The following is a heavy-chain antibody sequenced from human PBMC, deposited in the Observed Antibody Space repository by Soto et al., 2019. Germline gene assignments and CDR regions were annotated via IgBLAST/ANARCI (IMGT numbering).Heavy chain of an antibody. Sequence: GSLRLSCAASGFTFSSYAMSWVRQAPGKGLEWVSAISGSGGSTYYADSVKGRFTISRDNSKNTLYLQMNSLRAEDTAVYYCAKDGNPIPYLTGYYRLGWFDPWGQGTLVTVSS. CDR1: GFTFSSYA. J-gene: IGHJ5*02. CDR2: ISGSGGST. CDR3: AKDGNPIPYLTGYYRLGWFDP. D-gene: IGHD3-9*01. V-gene: IGHV3-23*01.